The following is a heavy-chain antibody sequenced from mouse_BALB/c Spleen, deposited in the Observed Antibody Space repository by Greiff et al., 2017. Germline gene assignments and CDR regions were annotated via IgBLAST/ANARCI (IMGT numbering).Heavy chain of an antibody. J-gene: IGHJ4*01. D-gene: IGHD2-1*01. CDR3: ARTYGNYDEYYAMDY. V-gene: IGHV2-2*02. CDR2: IWSGGST. Sequence: QVQLQQSGPGLVQPSQSLSITCTVSGFSLTSYGVHWVRQSPGKGLEWLGVIWSGGSTDYNAAFISRLSISKDNSKSQVFFKMNSLQANDTAIYYCARTYGNYDEYYAMDYWGQGTSVTVSS. CDR1: GFSLTSYG.